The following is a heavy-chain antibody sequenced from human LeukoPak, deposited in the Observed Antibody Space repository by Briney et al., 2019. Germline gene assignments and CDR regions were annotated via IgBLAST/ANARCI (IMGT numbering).Heavy chain of an antibody. CDR2: ISYDGSNK. CDR3: AKDHGIAVAGLDY. J-gene: IGHJ4*02. CDR1: GFTFSSYG. V-gene: IGHV3-30*18. D-gene: IGHD6-19*01. Sequence: GGSLRLSCAASGFTFSSYGMHWVRQAPGKGLEWVAVISYDGSNKYYADSVKGRFTISRDNSKNTLYLQMNSLRAEDTAVYYCAKDHGIAVAGLDYWGQGTLVTVSS.